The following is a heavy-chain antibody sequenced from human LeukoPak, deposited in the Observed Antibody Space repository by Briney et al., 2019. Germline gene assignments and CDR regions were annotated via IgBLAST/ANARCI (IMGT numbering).Heavy chain of an antibody. CDR1: GDSFSNSGYY. CDR3: ARKKLVARGYFDF. CDR2: INHSGTT. Sequence: SETLSLTCTVSGDSFSNSGYYWVWIRQSPGQGLEWIGSINHSGTTYYEPSLKSRVTISVDASKNQFSLKLSSVTAADTTIYYCARKKLVARGYFDFWGRGIPVTVSS. J-gene: IGHJ4*02. V-gene: IGHV4-39*01. D-gene: IGHD6-13*01.